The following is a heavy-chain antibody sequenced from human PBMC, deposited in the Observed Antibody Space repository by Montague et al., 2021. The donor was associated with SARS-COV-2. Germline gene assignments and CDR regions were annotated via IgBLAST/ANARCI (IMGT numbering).Heavy chain of an antibody. CDR2: ISISGST. Sequence: TLSLTCTVSGGSISSGCYYWSWIRQPAGKGLEWIGRISISGSTNYNPSLKSRVTISVDTSKNQFSLKLSSVTAADTAVCYCARDIAVAGLFDYWGQGTLVTVSS. V-gene: IGHV4-61*02. CDR3: ARDIAVAGLFDY. J-gene: IGHJ4*02. D-gene: IGHD6-19*01. CDR1: GGSISSGCYY.